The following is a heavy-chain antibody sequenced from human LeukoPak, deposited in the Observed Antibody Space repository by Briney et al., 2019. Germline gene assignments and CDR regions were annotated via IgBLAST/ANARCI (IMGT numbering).Heavy chain of an antibody. CDR2: IYYSGST. V-gene: IGHV4-59*01. D-gene: IGHD3-10*01. CDR3: ASTYYYGSGSQYYYGMDV. Sequence: SETLSLTCTVSGGSISSYYWSWIRQPPGKGLEWIGYIYYSGSTNYNPSLKSRVTISVDTSKNQFSLKLSSVTAADTAVYYCASTYYYGSGSQYYYGMDVWGQGTTVTVSS. J-gene: IGHJ6*02. CDR1: GGSISSYY.